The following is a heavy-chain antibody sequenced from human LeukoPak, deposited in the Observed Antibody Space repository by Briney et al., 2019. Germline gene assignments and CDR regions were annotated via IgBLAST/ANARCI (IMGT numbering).Heavy chain of an antibody. CDR2: IYSDGSSR. J-gene: IGHJ5*02. D-gene: IGHD3-3*01. CDR1: GFTFSSYW. V-gene: IGHV3-74*01. Sequence: QAGGSLRLSCAASGFTFSSYWMHWVRQAPGKGLVWVSRIYSDGSSRSYADSVKGRFTISRDNSKNTLYLQMNSLRAEDTAVYYCARGLFDEVRFLEEGPNWFDPWGQGTLVTVSS. CDR3: ARGLFDEVRFLEEGPNWFDP.